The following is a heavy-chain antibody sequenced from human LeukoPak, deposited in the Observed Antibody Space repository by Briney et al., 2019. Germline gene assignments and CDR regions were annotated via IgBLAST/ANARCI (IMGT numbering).Heavy chain of an antibody. CDR2: IIPILGIA. Sequence: SVKVSCKASGGTFSSHAISWVRQAPGQGLEWMGRIIPILGIANYAQKLQGRVTITADKSTSTAYMELSSLRSEDTAVYYCARGLGGSGSYYSQTIWGQGTLVTVSS. D-gene: IGHD3-10*01. V-gene: IGHV1-69*04. CDR1: GGTFSSHA. J-gene: IGHJ4*02. CDR3: ARGLGGSGSYYSQTI.